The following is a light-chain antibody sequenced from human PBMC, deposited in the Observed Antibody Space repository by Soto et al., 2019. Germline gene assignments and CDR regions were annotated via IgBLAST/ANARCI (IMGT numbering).Light chain of an antibody. CDR2: DAS. CDR1: QTISSW. Sequence: DIQMSQSPSTLSGPVGDRVTITCRASQTISSWLAWYQQKPGKAPKLLIYDASNLESGVPSRFSGSGSGTEFTLTISSLQPDDSATYYCQQYNSYLFGQGTRLEIK. J-gene: IGKJ5*01. CDR3: QQYNSYL. V-gene: IGKV1-5*01.